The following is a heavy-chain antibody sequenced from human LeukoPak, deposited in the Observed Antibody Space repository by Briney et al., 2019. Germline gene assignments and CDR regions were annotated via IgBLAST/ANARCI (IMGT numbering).Heavy chain of an antibody. CDR1: GFSFSNAW. CDR2: IKSKTDGGTT. CDR3: ARGSYGDYNGEDFNY. D-gene: IGHD4-17*01. Sequence: GGSLRLSCAASGFSFSNAWMTWVRQAPGKGLEWVGRIKSKTDGGTTEYAAPVKGRFTISRDDSKNTLYLQMDSLRNEDTAVYHCARGSYGDYNGEDFNYWGQGTLVTVSS. V-gene: IGHV3-15*01. J-gene: IGHJ4*02.